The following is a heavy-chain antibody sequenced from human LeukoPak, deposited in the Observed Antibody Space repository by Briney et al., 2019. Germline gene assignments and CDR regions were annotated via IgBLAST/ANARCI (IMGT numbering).Heavy chain of an antibody. CDR1: GFPFSSYG. CDR2: ISYDGSQK. CDR3: AKGPADLRQLTLFFDY. Sequence: GGSLRLSCPASGFPFSSYGMHWVPQAPGKGLEGVAVISYDGSQKYYADSVKGRFTISRDNSKNTLYLQMNSLRAEDTAVYYCAKGPADLRQLTLFFDYWGQGTLVTVSS. J-gene: IGHJ4*02. D-gene: IGHD6-13*01. V-gene: IGHV3-30*18.